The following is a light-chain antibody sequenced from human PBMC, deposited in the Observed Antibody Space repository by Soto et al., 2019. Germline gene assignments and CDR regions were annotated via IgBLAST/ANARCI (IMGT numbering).Light chain of an antibody. Sequence: EIVLTQSPATLSLSPGERATLSCRASQRISNKLTWYQQKCGHAPRLLIDDASSRATGIPARLSRSASGTDFTLTISSVEPEDFAVYYCQQRSNWPPLTFGGGTTVEIK. CDR1: QRISNK. V-gene: IGKV3-11*01. CDR2: DAS. J-gene: IGKJ4*01. CDR3: QQRSNWPPLT.